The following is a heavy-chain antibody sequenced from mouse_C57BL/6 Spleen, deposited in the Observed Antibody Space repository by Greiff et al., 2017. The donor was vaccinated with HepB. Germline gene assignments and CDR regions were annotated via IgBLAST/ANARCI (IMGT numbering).Heavy chain of an antibody. CDR1: GYAFSSYW. J-gene: IGHJ4*01. Sequence: VQRVESGAELVKPGASVKISCKASGYAFSSYWMNWVKQRPGKGLEWIGQIYPGDGDTNYNGKFKGKATLTADKSSSTAYMQLSSLTSEDSAVYFCARGALYGSSYDYAMDYWGQGTSVTVSS. V-gene: IGHV1-80*01. D-gene: IGHD1-1*01. CDR2: IYPGDGDT. CDR3: ARGALYGSSYDYAMDY.